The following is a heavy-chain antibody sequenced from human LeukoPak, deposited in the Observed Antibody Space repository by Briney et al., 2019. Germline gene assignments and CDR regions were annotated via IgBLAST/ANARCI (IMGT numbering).Heavy chain of an antibody. CDR3: ARYCSGGSCFLNYYGMDV. CDR2: ISGNSRDT. J-gene: IGHJ6*02. CDR1: GFTFSIYA. Sequence: GGSLRLSCAASGFTFSIYAMTWVPQAPGKGLEWVSAISGNSRDTHYIDSVKGRFTISRDNSKNTLYLQRNSLRDDDTAVYYCARYCSGGSCFLNYYGMDVWGQGTTVTVSS. V-gene: IGHV3-23*01. D-gene: IGHD2-15*01.